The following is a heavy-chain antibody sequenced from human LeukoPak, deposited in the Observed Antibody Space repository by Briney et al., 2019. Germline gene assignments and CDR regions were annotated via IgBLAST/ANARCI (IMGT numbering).Heavy chain of an antibody. V-gene: IGHV1-18*01. D-gene: IGHD2-15*01. CDR1: GYTFTSYG. J-gene: IGHJ6*02. CDR2: ISAYNGNT. CDR3: ARLPADIVVVVAATNYYYYGMDV. Sequence: ASVKVSCKASGYTFTSYGISWVRQAPGQGLEWMGWISAYNGNTNYAQKLQGRVTMTTDTSTSTAYMELRSLRSDDTAVYYCARLPADIVVVVAATNYYYYGMDVWGQGTTVTVSS.